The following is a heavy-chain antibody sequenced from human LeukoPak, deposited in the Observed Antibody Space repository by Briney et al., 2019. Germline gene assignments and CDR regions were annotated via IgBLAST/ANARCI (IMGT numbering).Heavy chain of an antibody. J-gene: IGHJ4*02. CDR2: IDPSGGST. V-gene: IGHV1-46*01. CDR3: AREGYYYDTSGYYYGY. Sequence: ASVKVSCKASGYTFTSYYMHWVRQAPGQGLEWMGIIDPSGGSTSYAQKFQGRVTMTRDTSISTAYMELSRLRSDGTAVYYCAREGYYYDTSGYYYGYWGQGTLVTVSS. D-gene: IGHD3-22*01. CDR1: GYTFTSYY.